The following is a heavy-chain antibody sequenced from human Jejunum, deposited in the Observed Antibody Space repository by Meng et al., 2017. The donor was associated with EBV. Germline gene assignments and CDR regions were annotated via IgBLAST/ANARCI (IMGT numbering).Heavy chain of an antibody. Sequence: VQLVQSGAEVKKPGASVKVSCKACAYTCAGYYMHWVRQAPGQGLEWMGRINPNSGGANYAQKFQGRVTMTRDTSISTAYMELSRLRSDDTAVYYCAREGLVGDLRYFDLWGRGTLVTVSS. V-gene: IGHV1-2*06. D-gene: IGHD3-16*01. CDR1: AYTCAGYY. J-gene: IGHJ2*01. CDR2: INPNSGGA. CDR3: AREGLVGDLRYFDL.